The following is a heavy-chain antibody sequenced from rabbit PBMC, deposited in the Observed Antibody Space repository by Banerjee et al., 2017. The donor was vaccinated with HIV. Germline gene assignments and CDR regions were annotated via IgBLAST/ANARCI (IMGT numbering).Heavy chain of an antibody. CDR1: GSDISSNA. D-gene: IGHD7-1*01. J-gene: IGHJ4*01. CDR2: IYAGSSGST. Sequence: QEQLEESGGGLVQPEGSLTLTCKASGSDISSNAMCWVRQAPGKGLELIACIYAGSSGSTYYASWAKGRFTFSKTSSTTVTLQLTSLTAADTATYFCARGTVGTAYFDLWGPGTLVTVS. V-gene: IGHV1S45*01. CDR3: ARGTVGTAYFDL.